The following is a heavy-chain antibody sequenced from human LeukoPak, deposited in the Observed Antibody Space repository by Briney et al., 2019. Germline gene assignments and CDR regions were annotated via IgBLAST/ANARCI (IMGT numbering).Heavy chain of an antibody. CDR2: IYTSGST. CDR1: GSSISSGSYY. D-gene: IGHD3-16*01. J-gene: IGHJ4*02. V-gene: IGHV4-61*02. Sequence: SQTLSLTRTVSGSSISSGSYYWSWIRQPAGKGLEWIGRIYTSGSTNYNPSLKSRVTISVDTSKNQFSLKLSSVTAADTAVYYCARAPGGYLDYWGQGTLVTVSS. CDR3: ARAPGGYLDY.